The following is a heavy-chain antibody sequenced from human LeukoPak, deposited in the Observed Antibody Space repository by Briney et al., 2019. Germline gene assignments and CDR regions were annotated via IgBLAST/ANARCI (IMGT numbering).Heavy chain of an antibody. CDR3: VRDQSEFDS. CDR1: GGSIKTYY. J-gene: IGHJ4*02. Sequence: SETLSLTCSVSGGSIKTYYWTWIRQPPGKGLEWIGYIHYSGSTDSNPSLMGRVTISLDTSKSQFSLERRSVTAADTAVYYCVRDQSEFDSWGQGTVVTVSS. V-gene: IGHV4-59*01. CDR2: IHYSGST.